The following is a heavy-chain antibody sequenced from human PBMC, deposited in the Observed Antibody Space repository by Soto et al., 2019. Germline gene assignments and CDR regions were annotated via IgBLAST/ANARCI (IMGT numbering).Heavy chain of an antibody. J-gene: IGHJ4*02. CDR2: IYSGGST. CDR1: GFTVSSNY. CDR3: ARVFNPYYFDY. V-gene: IGHV3-53*01. Sequence: GGSLRLSCAASGFTVSSNYMSWVRQAPGKGLEWVSVIYSGGSTYYADSVKGRFTISRDNSKNTLYLQMNSLRAEDTAVYYCARVFNPYYFDYWGQGTLVTVSS.